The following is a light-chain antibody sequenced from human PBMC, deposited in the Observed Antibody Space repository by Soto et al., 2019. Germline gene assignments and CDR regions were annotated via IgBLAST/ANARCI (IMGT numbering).Light chain of an antibody. CDR1: SGHSSYA. Sequence: QPVLTQSPSASASLGASVKLTCTLSSGHSSYAIAWHQLQPEKGPRYLMKLNNDGSHSKGDGIPDRFSGSSSGAERYLTISSLQSEDEADYYCQTWGTGIWVFGGGTQLTVL. J-gene: IGLJ3*02. CDR2: LNNDGSH. V-gene: IGLV4-69*01. CDR3: QTWGTGIWV.